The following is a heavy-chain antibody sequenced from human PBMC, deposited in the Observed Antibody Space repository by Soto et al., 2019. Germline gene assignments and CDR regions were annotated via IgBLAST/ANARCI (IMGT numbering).Heavy chain of an antibody. Sequence: EVQLGESGGGLVQPGWSLRLSCAASGFTFSSYSMNWVREAPGKGLEWGSYISSSSSTIYYADSVKGRFTISRDNAKNSLYLQMNSLRAEDTAVYYCAREDDYLNWFDAWGQGTLVTVSS. CDR1: GFTFSSYS. J-gene: IGHJ5*02. V-gene: IGHV3-48*01. CDR2: ISSSSSTI. D-gene: IGHD4-17*01. CDR3: AREDDYLNWFDA.